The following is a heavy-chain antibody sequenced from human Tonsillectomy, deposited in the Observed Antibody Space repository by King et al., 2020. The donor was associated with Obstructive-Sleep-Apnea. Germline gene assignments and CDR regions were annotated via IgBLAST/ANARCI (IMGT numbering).Heavy chain of an antibody. CDR1: GFTFSSYA. Sequence: VQLVESGGGLVQPGGSLRLSCAASGFTFSSYAMSWVRQAPGKGLEWVSLITGSGAGTFYADAVKGRFTISKNNSKNTLYLQMTSLGAEDTAVYYCAKGPHDSSGYYPFDYWGQGTLVTVSS. J-gene: IGHJ4*02. CDR3: AKGPHDSSGYYPFDY. CDR2: ITGSGAGT. D-gene: IGHD3-22*01. V-gene: IGHV3-23*04.